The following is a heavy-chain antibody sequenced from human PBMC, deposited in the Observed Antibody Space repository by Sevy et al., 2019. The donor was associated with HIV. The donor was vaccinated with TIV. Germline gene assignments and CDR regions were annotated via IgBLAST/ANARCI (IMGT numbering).Heavy chain of an antibody. CDR2: ISDTGTST. V-gene: IGHV3-23*01. Sequence: GGSLRLSCAASGFTFRTFAMSWVRQAPGKGLQWVSSISDTGTSTYYADSVDGRFTISRDNSKKTLYLQMNSLRAEDTALYYCAKYAGDFPHFDYWGQGTLVTVSS. CDR1: GFTFRTFA. CDR3: AKYAGDFPHFDY. D-gene: IGHD7-27*01. J-gene: IGHJ4*02.